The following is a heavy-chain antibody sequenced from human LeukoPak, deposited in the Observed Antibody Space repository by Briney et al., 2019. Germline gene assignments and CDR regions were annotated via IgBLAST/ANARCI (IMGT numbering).Heavy chain of an antibody. Sequence: SETLSLTCTVSGGSISSYYWSWIRQPPGKGLEWVGYIYYSGSTNYNPSLKSRVTISVDTSKNQFSLKLSSVTAADTAVYYCARVNYDFWSGSYYYYYYMDVWGKGTTVTVSS. D-gene: IGHD3-3*01. CDR1: GGSISSYY. CDR3: ARVNYDFWSGSYYYYYYMDV. CDR2: IYYSGST. V-gene: IGHV4-59*01. J-gene: IGHJ6*03.